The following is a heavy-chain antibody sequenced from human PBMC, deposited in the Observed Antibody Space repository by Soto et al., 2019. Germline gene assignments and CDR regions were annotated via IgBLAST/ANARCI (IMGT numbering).Heavy chain of an antibody. D-gene: IGHD3-22*01. CDR3: AREDSSGDPPSHFDY. CDR2: IYYSGST. J-gene: IGHJ4*02. CDR1: GGSISSGDYY. V-gene: IGHV4-30-4*01. Sequence: QVQLQESGPGLVKPSQTLSLTCTVSGGSISSGDYYWSWIRQPPGKDLEWIGYIYYSGSTYYNPSLKSRVTISVDTSKNQFSLKLSSVTAADTAVYYCAREDSSGDPPSHFDYWGQGTLVTVSS.